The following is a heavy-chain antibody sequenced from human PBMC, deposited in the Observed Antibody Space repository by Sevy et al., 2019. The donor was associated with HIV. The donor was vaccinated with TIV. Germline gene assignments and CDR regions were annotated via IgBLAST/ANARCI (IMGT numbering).Heavy chain of an antibody. CDR3: ARVQNCGGRSPLDY. D-gene: IGHD2-21*01. CDR1: GFTFSSYA. V-gene: IGHV3-23*01. CDR2: ISGSDGRT. J-gene: IGHJ4*02. Sequence: GGSLRLSCAASGFTFSSYAMTWVRQAPGKGLEWVSIISGSDGRTYYADSVKGRFTISRDNSKNTLYLQMNSLRDEDTAVYYCARVQNCGGRSPLDYWGQGTLVTVSS.